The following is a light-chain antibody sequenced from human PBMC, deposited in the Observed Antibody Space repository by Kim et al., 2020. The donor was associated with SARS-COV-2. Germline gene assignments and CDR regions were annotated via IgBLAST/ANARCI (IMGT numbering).Light chain of an antibody. J-gene: IGKJ4*01. CDR1: QGGSGSY. CDR2: GAS. CDR3: QQYGSSPLT. V-gene: IGKV3-20*01. Sequence: LSPGERGARAGGARQGGSGSYLAWYQQEPGRAPRLLICGASSRATGIPDRFSGSGSGTDFTLTISRLEPEDFAVYYCQQYGSSPLTFGGGTKVEI.